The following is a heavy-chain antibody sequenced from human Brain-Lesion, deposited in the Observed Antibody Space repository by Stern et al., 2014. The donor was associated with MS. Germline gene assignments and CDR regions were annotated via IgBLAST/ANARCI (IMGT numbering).Heavy chain of an antibody. CDR3: ARIEDNYGHMGEFDY. J-gene: IGHJ4*02. CDR2: IFSNDEK. CDR1: GFSLSHARMG. Sequence: QVTLKESGPVLVKPTETLTLTCTVSGFSLSHARMGVSWIRQPPGKPLEWLAHIFSNDEKFYSTSLKSRLTISRDTSKSQVVLTMTNIDPVDTATYYCARIEDNYGHMGEFDYWGQGTLVTVSS. V-gene: IGHV2-26*01. D-gene: IGHD5-18*01.